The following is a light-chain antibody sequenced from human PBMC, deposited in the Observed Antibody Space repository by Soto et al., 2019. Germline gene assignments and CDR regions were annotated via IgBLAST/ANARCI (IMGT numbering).Light chain of an antibody. J-gene: IGKJ1*01. CDR1: QSISSR. V-gene: IGKV1-5*01. CDR3: QQYINGWT. CDR2: DAS. Sequence: DIQMTQSPSTLSASVGDRVTITCRASQSISSRLAWYQQKSGKAPNLLIYDASSLEGGVPSRFSGSASETEFTLTISSLQPDDFATYYCQQYINGWTF.